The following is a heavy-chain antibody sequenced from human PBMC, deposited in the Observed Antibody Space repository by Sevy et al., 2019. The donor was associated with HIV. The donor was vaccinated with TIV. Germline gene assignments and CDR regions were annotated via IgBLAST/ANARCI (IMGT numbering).Heavy chain of an antibody. CDR3: ARDLPGDSRMDV. V-gene: IGHV3-48*03. Sequence: GGSLRLSCAASGFSFSSYEMNWVRQAPGKGLEWFSYISSSGTTIYYADSVKGRFTVSRDNAKNSLYLQMNSLRGEDTSVYYCARDLPGDSRMDVLGQGTTVTVSS. D-gene: IGHD3-22*01. J-gene: IGHJ6*02. CDR1: GFSFSSYE. CDR2: ISSSGTTI.